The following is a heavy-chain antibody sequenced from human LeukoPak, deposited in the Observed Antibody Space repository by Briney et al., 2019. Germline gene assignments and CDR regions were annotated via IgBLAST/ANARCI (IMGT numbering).Heavy chain of an antibody. V-gene: IGHV1-8*03. CDR3: ARAPGRARYYYYYMDV. CDR2: MNPNSGNT. Sequence: ASVKVSCKASGYTFTSYDINWVRQATGQGLEWMGWMNPNSGNTGYAQKLQGRVTITRNTSISTAYMELSSLRSEDTAVYYCARAPGRARYYYYYMDVWGKGTTVTVSS. J-gene: IGHJ6*03. CDR1: GYTFTSYD. D-gene: IGHD4/OR15-4a*01.